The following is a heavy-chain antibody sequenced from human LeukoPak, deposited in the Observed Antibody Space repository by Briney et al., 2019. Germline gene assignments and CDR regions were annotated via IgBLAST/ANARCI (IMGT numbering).Heavy chain of an antibody. J-gene: IGHJ4*02. Sequence: PSETLSLTCAVYGGSFSGYYWSWIRQPPGKGLEWIGEINHSGSTNYNPSLKSRVTISVDTSKNQFSLKLSSVTAADTAVYYCARGHHPTGGDDYGGYFDYWGQGTLVTVSS. CDR1: GGSFSGYY. V-gene: IGHV4-34*01. CDR2: INHSGST. CDR3: ARGHHPTGGDDYGGYFDY. D-gene: IGHD4-17*01.